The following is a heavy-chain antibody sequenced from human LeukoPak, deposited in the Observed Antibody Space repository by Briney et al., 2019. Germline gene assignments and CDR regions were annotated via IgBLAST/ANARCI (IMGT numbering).Heavy chain of an antibody. CDR3: ARGRIAAAEEWFDP. CDR1: GYTFTSYA. J-gene: IGHJ5*02. CDR2: INPNSGGT. D-gene: IGHD6-13*01. V-gene: IGHV1-2*04. Sequence: GASVKVSCKASGYTFTSYAMHWVRQAPGQGLEWMGWINPNSGGTNYAQKFQGWVTMTRDTSISTAYMELSRLRSDDTAMYYCARGRIAAAEEWFDPWGQGTLVTVSS.